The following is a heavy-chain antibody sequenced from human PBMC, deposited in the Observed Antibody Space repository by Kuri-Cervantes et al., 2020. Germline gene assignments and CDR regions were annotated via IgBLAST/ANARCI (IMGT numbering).Heavy chain of an antibody. CDR3: AREGQDDYGDYCNFWFDP. Sequence: SETLSPTWPLSGGSTGSGGYYWSWVRQHPGKGLEFIGYIYYRGSTDYSPSLKSRVTMSVDTSKDQFCLKLSSVAAADTAVYYCAREGQDDYGDYCNFWFDPWGQGTLVTVSS. CDR2: IYYRGST. D-gene: IGHD4-17*01. J-gene: IGHJ5*02. CDR1: GGSTGSGGYY. V-gene: IGHV4-31*02.